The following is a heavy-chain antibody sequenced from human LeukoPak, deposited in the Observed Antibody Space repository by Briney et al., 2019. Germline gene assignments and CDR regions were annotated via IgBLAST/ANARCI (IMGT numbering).Heavy chain of an antibody. V-gene: IGHV4-39*02. Sequence: SETLSLTCTVSGGSISSSSYYWGWIRRPPGKGLEWIGSIYYSGSTYYNPSLKSRVTISVDTSKNQFSLKLSSVTAADTAVYYCARDGYFGSGDYWFDPWGQGTLVTVSS. CDR2: IYYSGST. CDR3: ARDGYFGSGDYWFDP. CDR1: GGSISSSSYY. J-gene: IGHJ5*02. D-gene: IGHD3-10*01.